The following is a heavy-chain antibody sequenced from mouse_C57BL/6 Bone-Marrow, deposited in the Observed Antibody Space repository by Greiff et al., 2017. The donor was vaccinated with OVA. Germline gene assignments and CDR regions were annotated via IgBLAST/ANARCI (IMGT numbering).Heavy chain of an antibody. V-gene: IGHV10-1*01. Sequence: EVQGVESGGGLVQPKGSLKLSCAASGFSFNTYAMNWVRQAPGKGLEWVARIRSKSNNYATYYADSVKDRFTISRDDSESMLYLQMNNLKTEDTAMYYCVRGSGSSPWYFDVWGTGTTVTVSS. CDR2: IRSKSNNYAT. CDR3: VRGSGSSPWYFDV. J-gene: IGHJ1*03. CDR1: GFSFNTYA. D-gene: IGHD1-1*01.